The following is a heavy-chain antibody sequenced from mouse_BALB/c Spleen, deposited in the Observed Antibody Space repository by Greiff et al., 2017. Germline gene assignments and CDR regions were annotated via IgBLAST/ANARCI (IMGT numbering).Heavy chain of an antibody. Sequence: QVQLQQPGAELVKPGASVKLSCKASGYTFTSYYMYWVKQRPGQGLEWIGGINPSNGGTNFNEKFKSKATLTVDKSSSTAYMQLSSLTSEDSAVYYCTRGYYGNAMDYWGQGTSVTVSS. D-gene: IGHD2-1*01. CDR3: TRGYYGNAMDY. CDR2: INPSNGGT. V-gene: IGHV1S81*02. J-gene: IGHJ4*01. CDR1: GYTFTSYY.